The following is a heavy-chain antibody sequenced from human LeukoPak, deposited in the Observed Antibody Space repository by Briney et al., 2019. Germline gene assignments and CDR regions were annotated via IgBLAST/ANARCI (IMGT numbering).Heavy chain of an antibody. CDR2: IRGSGGTT. V-gene: IGHV3-23*01. D-gene: IGHD1-20*01. J-gene: IGHJ3*02. Sequence: PGGSLRLSCTASGXTFSSYGMCWVRQAPGKGLEWVSAIRGSGGTTYYADSVKGRFTISRDNSKNTLYLQMNSLRAEDTAVYYCAKDTGRITITVPKDAFDIWGQGTMVTVSS. CDR1: GXTFSSYG. CDR3: AKDTGRITITVPKDAFDI.